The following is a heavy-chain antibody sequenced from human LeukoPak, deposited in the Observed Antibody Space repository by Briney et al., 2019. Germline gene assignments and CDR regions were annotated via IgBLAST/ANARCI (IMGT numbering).Heavy chain of an antibody. CDR1: GYTFTCYY. J-gene: IGHJ6*03. Sequence: ASVKVSCKASGYTFTCYYMHWVRQAPGQGLEWMGWINPNSGGTNYAQKFQGRVTMTRDTSISTAYMELSRLRSDDTAVYYCARVGYSGSFYYYYYMDVWGKGTTVTISS. CDR2: INPNSGGT. V-gene: IGHV1-2*02. D-gene: IGHD1-26*01. CDR3: ARVGYSGSFYYYYYMDV.